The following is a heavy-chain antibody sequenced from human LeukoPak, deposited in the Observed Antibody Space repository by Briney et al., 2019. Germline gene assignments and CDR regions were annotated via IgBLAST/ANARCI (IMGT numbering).Heavy chain of an antibody. CDR3: ARAMSTFGGVRNYFDS. V-gene: IGHV3-48*01. D-gene: IGHD3-16*01. CDR1: GFTFSSYS. CDR2: ISSSSTI. J-gene: IGHJ4*02. Sequence: GGSLRLSCAASGFTFSSYSMNWVRQAPGKGLEWVSYISSSSTIYYADSVKGRFTISRDNAKNSLYLQMNSLRAEDTAVYYCARAMSTFGGVRNYFDSWGRGTLVTVSS.